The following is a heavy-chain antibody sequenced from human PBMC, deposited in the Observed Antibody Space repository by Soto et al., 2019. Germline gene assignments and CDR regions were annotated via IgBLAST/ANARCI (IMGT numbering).Heavy chain of an antibody. CDR1: GYSISSGYY. CDR2: IYHSGST. Sequence: SETLSLPCAVSGYSISSGYYWGWIRQPPGKGLEWIGSIYHSGSTYYDPSLKSRVTISVDTSKNQFSLKLSSVTAADTAVYYCARDNRAHYYDSSGYFGFDPWGQGTLVTVSS. V-gene: IGHV4-38-2*02. D-gene: IGHD3-22*01. J-gene: IGHJ5*02. CDR3: ARDNRAHYYDSSGYFGFDP.